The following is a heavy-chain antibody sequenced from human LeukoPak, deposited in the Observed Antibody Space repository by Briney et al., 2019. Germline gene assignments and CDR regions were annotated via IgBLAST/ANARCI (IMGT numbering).Heavy chain of an antibody. J-gene: IGHJ4*02. CDR2: ICYSGST. V-gene: IGHV4-39*07. CDR1: GGSISSSSYY. D-gene: IGHD5-18*01. CDR3: ARTRYSYGYGYDY. Sequence: SETLSLTCTVSGGSISSSSYYWGWIRQPPGKGLEWIGSICYSGSTYYNPSLKSRVTISVDTSKNQFSLKLSSVTAADTAVYYCARTRYSYGYGYDYWGQGTLVTVSS.